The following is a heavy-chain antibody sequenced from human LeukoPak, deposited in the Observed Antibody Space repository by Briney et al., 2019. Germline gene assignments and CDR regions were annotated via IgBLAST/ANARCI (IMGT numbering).Heavy chain of an antibody. Sequence: GGSLTLPYAGSGFSFRNYATSWVRQAPGKGLEWVSVISSSGGSTYYADSVKGRFTISRDNSKNTLYLQMNSLRAEDTAVYYCAKDESSGYFYFEHWGQGAPLTVSS. J-gene: IGHJ1*01. CDR2: ISSSGGST. CDR1: GFSFRNYA. V-gene: IGHV3-23*01. CDR3: AKDESSGYFYFEH. D-gene: IGHD3-22*01.